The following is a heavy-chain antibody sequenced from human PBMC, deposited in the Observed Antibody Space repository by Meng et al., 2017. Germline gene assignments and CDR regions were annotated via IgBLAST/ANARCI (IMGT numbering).Heavy chain of an antibody. D-gene: IGHD3-10*01. V-gene: IGHV1-8*01. Sequence: GHGVQFGAEGKKPGASGKVSCKASGYTFTSYDINWVRQATGQGLEWMGWMNPNSGNTGYAQKFQGRVTMTRNTSISTAYMELSSLRSEDTAVYYCARVRGSGSLGIFDYWGQGTLVTVSS. CDR3: ARVRGSGSLGIFDY. CDR1: GYTFTSYD. J-gene: IGHJ4*02. CDR2: MNPNSGNT.